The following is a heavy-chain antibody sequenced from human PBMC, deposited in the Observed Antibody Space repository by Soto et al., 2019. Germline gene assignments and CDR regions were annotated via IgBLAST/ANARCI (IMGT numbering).Heavy chain of an antibody. CDR3: AKCMQAYWNYDAHHI. J-gene: IGHJ3*02. CDR2: ITGSAGTT. D-gene: IGHD2-8*01. Sequence: GGSLRLSCAASGFTFSSYSMTWVRQSPGRGLEWVAHITGSAGTTYYADSVKGRFTISRDTSRNTVYLQMNSLRAEDTALYYCAKCMQAYWNYDAHHIWGQGTMVTVSS. CDR1: GFTFSSYS. V-gene: IGHV3-23*01.